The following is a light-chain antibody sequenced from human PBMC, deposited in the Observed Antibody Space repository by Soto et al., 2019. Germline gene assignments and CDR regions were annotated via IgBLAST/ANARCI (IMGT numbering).Light chain of an antibody. J-gene: IGKJ4*01. V-gene: IGKV3-15*01. CDR3: QQYDDWPLT. CDR1: ETVKTR. Sequence: EKVMTQSPATLSVSPGERATLSCRASETVKTRLAWYQQKSGQAPRLLIYDAFTRATGIPARFSGSASGTEFTLTISSLQSEDSAVYYCQQYDDWPLTFSGGTKVEIK. CDR2: DAF.